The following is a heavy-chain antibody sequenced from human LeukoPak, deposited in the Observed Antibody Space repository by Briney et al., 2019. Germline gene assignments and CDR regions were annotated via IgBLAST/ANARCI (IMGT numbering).Heavy chain of an antibody. CDR2: INPSSGST. Sequence: ASVKVSCKASGYTFTNYYMHWVRQAPGQGLEWMGIINPSSGSTSYAQKFQGRVTMTRDTSTSTVYLELSRLRSEDTAVYFCARVVPRYYDTSEANWFDPWGQGTLVTVSS. V-gene: IGHV1-46*01. J-gene: IGHJ5*02. CDR1: GYTFTNYY. D-gene: IGHD3-22*01. CDR3: ARVVPRYYDTSEANWFDP.